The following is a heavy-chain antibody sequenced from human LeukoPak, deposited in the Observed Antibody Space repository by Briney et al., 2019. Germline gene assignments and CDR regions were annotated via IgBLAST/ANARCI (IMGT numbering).Heavy chain of an antibody. V-gene: IGHV3-74*01. CDR3: AKDSYDFS. D-gene: IGHD3-3*01. CDR2: TNRDGTST. J-gene: IGHJ4*02. Sequence: PGGSLRLSCAASGFTFSRTWMHWVRQVPGKGLVWVSRTNRDGTSTTYADSVKGRFTISRDTSKNTLYLQLNSLRAEDTAVYYCAKDSYDFSWGQGTLVSVSS. CDR1: GFTFSRTW.